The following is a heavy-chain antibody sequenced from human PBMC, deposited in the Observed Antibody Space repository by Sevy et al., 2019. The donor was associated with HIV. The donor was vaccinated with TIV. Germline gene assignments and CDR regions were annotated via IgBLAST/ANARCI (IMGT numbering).Heavy chain of an antibody. CDR3: ARDERGYSYGFPNYYGMDV. J-gene: IGHJ6*02. CDR1: GFTFSSYS. V-gene: IGHV3-48*02. D-gene: IGHD5-18*01. Sequence: GGSLRLSCAASGFTFSSYSMNWVRQAPGKGLEWVSYISSSSSTIYYADSVKGRFTISRDNAKNSLYLQMNSLRDEDTAVYYCARDERGYSYGFPNYYGMDVWGQRTTVTVSS. CDR2: ISSSSSTI.